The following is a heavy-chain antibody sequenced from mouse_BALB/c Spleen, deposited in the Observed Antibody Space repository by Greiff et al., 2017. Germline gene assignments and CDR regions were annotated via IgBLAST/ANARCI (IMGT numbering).Heavy chain of an antibody. J-gene: IGHJ3*01. V-gene: IGHV1S29*02. CDR3: LRGDYGSAY. CDR2: IYPYNGVT. CDR1: GYTFTDYN. Sequence: EVQLQQSGPELVKPGASVKISCKASGYTFTDYNMHWVKQSHEKSLEWIGYIYPYNGVTDYNQKFKNKATLTVDNSSSTAYMEVRSLTSEDSAVYYCLRGDYGSAYWGQGTLVTVSA. D-gene: IGHD1-1*01.